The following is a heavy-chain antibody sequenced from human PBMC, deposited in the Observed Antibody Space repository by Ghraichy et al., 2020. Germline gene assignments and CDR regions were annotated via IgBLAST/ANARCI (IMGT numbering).Heavy chain of an antibody. CDR2: IKPDGSEK. CDR3: AREKKGTVAAFDI. D-gene: IGHD3-10*01. J-gene: IGHJ3*02. V-gene: IGHV3-7*01. CDR1: GFTFSSYW. Sequence: GESLNISCEASGFTFSSYWMSWVRQAPGKGLEWVANIKPDGSEKHSVDSVEDRFTIYRDNAKNSLYLQMNSLRAEDTAVYYCAREKKGTVAAFDIWGQGTMVTVSS.